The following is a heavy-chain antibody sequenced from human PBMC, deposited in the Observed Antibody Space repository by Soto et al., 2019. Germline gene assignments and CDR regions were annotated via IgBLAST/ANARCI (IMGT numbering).Heavy chain of an antibody. CDR3: ARVPADYGDYDYYYMDV. CDR1: GYTFTSYA. V-gene: IGHV1-3*01. Sequence: ASVKVSCKASGYTFTSYAMHWVRQAPGQRLEWMGWINAGNGNTKYSQKFQGRVTITRDTSASTAYMELSSLRSEDTAVYYCARVPADYGDYDYYYMDVWGKGTTVTGSS. CDR2: INAGNGNT. D-gene: IGHD4-17*01. J-gene: IGHJ6*03.